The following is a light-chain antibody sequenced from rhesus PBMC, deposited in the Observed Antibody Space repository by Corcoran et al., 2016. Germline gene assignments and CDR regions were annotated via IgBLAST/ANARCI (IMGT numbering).Light chain of an antibody. Sequence: DIQMTQSPSSLSASAGDTVPISCRASQGISSHLNWFQQKPGKAPKLLIYTASSLDTGVPARFSGSGSGAAFTLTILRLRPEGFATSYCLPYNGYPRTFGQWTKV. CDR3: LPYNGYPRT. J-gene: IGKJ1*01. V-gene: IGKV1-28*02. CDR1: QGISSH. CDR2: TAS.